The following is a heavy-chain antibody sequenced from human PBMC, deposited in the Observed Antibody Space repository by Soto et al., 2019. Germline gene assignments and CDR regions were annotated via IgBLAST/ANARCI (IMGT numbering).Heavy chain of an antibody. CDR3: GRALNAAVDF. CDR2: TLYRSKWYH. Sequence: QVQLQQSGPGLVKPSQTLSLICAISGDSVSSNSAAWNWIRQSPSRGLEWLGRTLYRSKWYHEYAVSVKSRITINPDPSKNQFSLQLNSVTPEDTAMYYCGRALNAAVDFWGQGTLVTVSS. V-gene: IGHV6-1*01. D-gene: IGHD2-15*01. CDR1: GDSVSSNSAA. J-gene: IGHJ4*02.